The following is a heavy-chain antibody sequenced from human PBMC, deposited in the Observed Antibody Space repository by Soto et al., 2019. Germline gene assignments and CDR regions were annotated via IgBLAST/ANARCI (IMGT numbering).Heavy chain of an antibody. D-gene: IGHD4-17*01. CDR2: IWYDGSNK. CDR1: GFTFSAYG. V-gene: IGHV3-33*01. Sequence: QVQLVESGGGVVQPGTSLRLSCAASGFTFSAYGMHWVRQAPGKGLEWVALIWYDGSNKYYADSVKGRFTISRDNSKNTLYLQMNSMRVDDTAMYYCARDRRDTGDYNVFQHWGQGTLATGSS. CDR3: ARDRRDTGDYNVFQH. J-gene: IGHJ1*01.